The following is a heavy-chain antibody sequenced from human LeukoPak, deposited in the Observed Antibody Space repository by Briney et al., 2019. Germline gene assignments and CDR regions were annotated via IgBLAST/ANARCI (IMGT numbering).Heavy chain of an antibody. J-gene: IGHJ4*02. Sequence: ASVKVSCKASGGTFSSYAISWVRQAPGQGLEWMGGIIPIFGTANYAQKFQGRVTITTDESTSTAYMELSSLRSEDTAVYYCARTPTWRGAFDYWGQGTLVTVSS. CDR2: IIPIFGTA. CDR3: ARTPTWRGAFDY. D-gene: IGHD1-26*01. CDR1: GGTFSSYA. V-gene: IGHV1-69*05.